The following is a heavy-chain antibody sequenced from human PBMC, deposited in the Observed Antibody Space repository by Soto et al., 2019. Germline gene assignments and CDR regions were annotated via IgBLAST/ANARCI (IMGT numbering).Heavy chain of an antibody. J-gene: IGHJ4*02. CDR3: AKDGPYCISTSCSPRWLDY. Sequence: QVQLVESGGGVVQPGRSLRLSCAASGFTFSSYGMHWVRQAPGKGLEWVAVISYDGSNKYYADSVKGRFTISRDNSKNTLYLQMNCLRAEDTAVYYCAKDGPYCISTSCSPRWLDYWGQGTLVTVSS. D-gene: IGHD2-2*01. CDR2: ISYDGSNK. CDR1: GFTFSSYG. V-gene: IGHV3-30*18.